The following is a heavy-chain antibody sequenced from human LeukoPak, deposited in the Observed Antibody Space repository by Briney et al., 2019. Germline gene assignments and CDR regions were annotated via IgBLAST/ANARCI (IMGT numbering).Heavy chain of an antibody. Sequence: GGSLRLSCAASGFTFSSYSMNWVRQAPGKGLEWVSYISSSSSNIFYADSVKGRFTISRDNAKNTLYLQMNSLRAEETAVYYCARDTYCSSTSCYSEWFDTWGQGTLVTVSS. CDR3: ARDTYCSSTSCYSEWFDT. V-gene: IGHV3-48*01. J-gene: IGHJ5*02. D-gene: IGHD2-2*01. CDR2: ISSSSSNI. CDR1: GFTFSSYS.